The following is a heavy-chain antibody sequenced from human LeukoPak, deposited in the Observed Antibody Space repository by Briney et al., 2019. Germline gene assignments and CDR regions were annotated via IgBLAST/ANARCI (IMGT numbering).Heavy chain of an antibody. D-gene: IGHD3-10*01. CDR3: ARDGSMVRGVIITPLGY. J-gene: IGHJ4*02. Sequence: GGSLRLSCAASGFTFSSYAMSWVRQAPGKGLEWVSAISGSGGSTYYADSVKGRFTISRDNAKNTLYLQMNSLRAEDTAVYYCARDGSMVRGVIITPLGYWGQGTLVTVSS. V-gene: IGHV3-23*01. CDR2: ISGSGGST. CDR1: GFTFSSYA.